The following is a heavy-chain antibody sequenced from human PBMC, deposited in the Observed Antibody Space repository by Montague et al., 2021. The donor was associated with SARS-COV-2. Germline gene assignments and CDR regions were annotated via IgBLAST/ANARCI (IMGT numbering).Heavy chain of an antibody. CDR2: IHYIWNT. Sequence: SETLSLTCNVSGASISRSDHYWAWIRQPPGKGLELIGSIHYIWNTYYNPSLESRVTISVDTSENQFSLKLRSVIAADTAVHYCARLLPDGTVVATDIPFDSWGQGTLVTVSS. J-gene: IGHJ4*02. CDR3: ARLLPDGTVVATDIPFDS. V-gene: IGHV4-39*01. CDR1: GASISRSDHY. D-gene: IGHD2-21*02.